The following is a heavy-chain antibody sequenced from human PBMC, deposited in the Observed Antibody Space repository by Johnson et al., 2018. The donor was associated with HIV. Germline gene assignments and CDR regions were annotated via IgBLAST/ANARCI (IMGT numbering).Heavy chain of an antibody. J-gene: IGHJ3*02. V-gene: IGHV3-15*01. D-gene: IGHD4-11*01. CDR1: GFTFSNAW. CDR3: TTGLPTDDYGNYDAFDI. Sequence: EVQLVESGGDLVKPGGSLRLSCAASGFTFSNAWMNWVRQAPGKGLEWVGRIKSKSDGGTTDYAAPVKGRFTISRDDSKNTLYLQMNSLKTEDTAVYYCTTGLPTDDYGNYDAFDIWGQGTMVTVSS. CDR2: IKSKSDGGTT.